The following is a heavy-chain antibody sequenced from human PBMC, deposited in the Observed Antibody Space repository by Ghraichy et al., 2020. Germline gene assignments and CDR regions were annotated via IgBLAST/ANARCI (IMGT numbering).Heavy chain of an antibody. Sequence: GGSLRLSCAASGFTFDDDAMHWVRQAPGKGLEWVSGISWNSGSIGYADSVKGRFTISRDNAKNSLYLQMNSLRAEDTALYYCAKDKRDILTGFFDYWGQGTLVTVSS. CDR1: GFTFDDDA. V-gene: IGHV3-9*01. CDR2: ISWNSGSI. D-gene: IGHD3-9*01. CDR3: AKDKRDILTGFFDY. J-gene: IGHJ4*02.